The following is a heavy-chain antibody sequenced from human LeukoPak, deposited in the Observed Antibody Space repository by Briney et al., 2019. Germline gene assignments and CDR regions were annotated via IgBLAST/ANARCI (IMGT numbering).Heavy chain of an antibody. CDR2: ISTSGRTI. V-gene: IGHV3-11*01. CDR3: ARDVGIAARQDWFDP. Sequence: GGSRRLSCPASRFTFSDYYVSWIRQAPGKGLEWVSYISTSGRTIYYADSVKGRFTISRENNKNSLYLQMNSLRAEDTAVYYCARDVGIAARQDWFDPWGQGTLVTVSS. J-gene: IGHJ5*02. CDR1: RFTFSDYY. D-gene: IGHD6-6*01.